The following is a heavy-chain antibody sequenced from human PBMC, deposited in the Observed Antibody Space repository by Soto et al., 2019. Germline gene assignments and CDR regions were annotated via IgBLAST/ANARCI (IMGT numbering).Heavy chain of an antibody. CDR2: IYYSGST. CDR1: GGSISSSSYY. Sequence: SETLSLTCTVSGGSISSSSYYWGWIRQPPGKGLEWIGSIYYSGSTYYNPSLKSRVTISVDTSKNQFSLKLSSVTAADTAVYYCARQGIAAAGYYYYYGMDVWGQGTTVTVSS. J-gene: IGHJ6*02. V-gene: IGHV4-39*01. D-gene: IGHD6-13*01. CDR3: ARQGIAAAGYYYYYGMDV.